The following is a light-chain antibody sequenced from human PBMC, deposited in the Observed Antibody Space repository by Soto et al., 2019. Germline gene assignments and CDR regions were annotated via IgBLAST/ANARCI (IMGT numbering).Light chain of an antibody. CDR1: QSVRSN. V-gene: IGKV3-15*01. J-gene: IGKJ1*01. CDR2: GAS. Sequence: EIVMTQSPATLSVSPGDRATLSCRANQSVRSNLAWYQQRPGQAPRLLIYGASTRAAGVPARFSGSGSGTEFTLTISSLQSEDFAVYYCQQYNNWPPAWTFGQGTKVDIE. CDR3: QQYNNWPPAWT.